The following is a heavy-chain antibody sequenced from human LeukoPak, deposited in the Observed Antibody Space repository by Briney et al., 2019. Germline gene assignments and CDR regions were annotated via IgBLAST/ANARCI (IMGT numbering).Heavy chain of an antibody. CDR2: ISGSGGST. V-gene: IGHV3-23*01. J-gene: IGHJ4*02. D-gene: IGHD1-26*01. CDR1: GFTFSTYA. Sequence: GGSLRLSCAASGFTFSTYAMSWVRQAPGKGLEWVSSISGSGGSTYYADSVKGRFTISRDNSKNTLYLQMSRLRAEDTAVYYCATAPWEPTIDYWGQGTLVTVSS. CDR3: ATAPWEPTIDY.